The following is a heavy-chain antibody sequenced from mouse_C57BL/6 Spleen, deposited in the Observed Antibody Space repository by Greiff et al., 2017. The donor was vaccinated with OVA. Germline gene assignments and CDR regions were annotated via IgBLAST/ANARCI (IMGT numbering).Heavy chain of an antibody. CDR3: VKDSNYYFDY. D-gene: IGHD2-5*01. Sequence: DVMLVESGGGLVQPKGSLKLSCAASGFSFNTYAMNWVRKAPGKGLEWVARIRSKSNNYATYYADSVKDRFTISRDDSESMLYLQMNNLKTEDTAMYYCVKDSNYYFDYWGQGTTLTVSS. CDR2: IRSKSNNYAT. V-gene: IGHV10-1*01. CDR1: GFSFNTYA. J-gene: IGHJ2*01.